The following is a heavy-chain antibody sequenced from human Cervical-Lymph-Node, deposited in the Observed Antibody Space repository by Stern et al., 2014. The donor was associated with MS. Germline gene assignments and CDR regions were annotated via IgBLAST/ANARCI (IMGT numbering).Heavy chain of an antibody. D-gene: IGHD6-19*01. Sequence: QLVQSGAEVEKPGASVRGSCKASGYTFPNAFMHWVRPAPGHGLEGMGILSPGDGPTTYAQTLQDRVTMTRDTSTSTVYMELSSLRSEDTAVYYCARGLIGANGWYSVDHWGQGTLVTVSS. CDR2: LSPGDGPT. V-gene: IGHV1-46*04. CDR3: ARGLIGANGWYSVDH. CDR1: GYTFPNAF. J-gene: IGHJ4*02.